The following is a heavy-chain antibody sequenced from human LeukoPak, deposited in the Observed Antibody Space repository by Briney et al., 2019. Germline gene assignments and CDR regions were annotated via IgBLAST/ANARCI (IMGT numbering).Heavy chain of an antibody. Sequence: GGSLRLSCAASRFTFSNYGVNWVRQAPGKGLEWVSYINSRSSTIYYADSVRGRFTISRDNAKNSLYLQMNSLKAEDTATYYCAREVGTPQAFDIWGKGTMVTVSS. CDR1: RFTFSNYG. CDR2: INSRSSTI. V-gene: IGHV3-48*01. CDR3: AREVGTPQAFDI. D-gene: IGHD1-26*01. J-gene: IGHJ3*02.